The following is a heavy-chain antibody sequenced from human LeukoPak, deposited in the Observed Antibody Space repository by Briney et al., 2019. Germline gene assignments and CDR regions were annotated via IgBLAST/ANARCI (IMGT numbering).Heavy chain of an antibody. D-gene: IGHD6-13*01. V-gene: IGHV4-59*01. CDR2: IYYSGST. J-gene: IGHJ4*02. CDR1: GGSISSYY. CDR3: AREAAAAGNYYFDY. Sequence: SETLSLTCTVSGGSISSYYWSWIRQPPGKGLEWIGYIYYSGSTNYNPSLKSRVTISVDTSKNQFSLELSSVTAADTAVYYCAREAAAAGNYYFDYWGQGTLVTVSS.